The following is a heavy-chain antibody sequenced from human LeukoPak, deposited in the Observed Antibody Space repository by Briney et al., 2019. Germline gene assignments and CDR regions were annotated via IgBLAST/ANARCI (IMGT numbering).Heavy chain of an antibody. CDR3: AKDQRYYDSFGFS. Sequence: GGSLRLSCAASGFKFSSYAMNWVRQAPGKGLEWVSAISGSGGSAYYADSVKGRFTISRDNSKNTLYLQMNSLRAEDTAVYYCAKDQRYYDSFGFSWGQGTLVTVSS. CDR1: GFKFSSYA. J-gene: IGHJ5*02. V-gene: IGHV3-23*01. D-gene: IGHD3-22*01. CDR2: ISGSGGSA.